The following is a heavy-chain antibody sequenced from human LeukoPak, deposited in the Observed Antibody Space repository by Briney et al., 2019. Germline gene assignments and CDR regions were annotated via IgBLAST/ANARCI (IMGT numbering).Heavy chain of an antibody. J-gene: IGHJ6*03. CDR2: ISWNSGSI. CDR3: ARDQTPIFGVVPKYYYYYYMDV. D-gene: IGHD3-3*01. Sequence: PGRSLRLSCAASGFTFDDYAMHWVRQAPGKGLEWVSGISWNSGSIGYADSVKGRFTISRDNAKNSLYLQMNSLRAEDTAVYYCARDQTPIFGVVPKYYYYYYMDVWGKGTTVTVSS. V-gene: IGHV3-9*01. CDR1: GFTFDDYA.